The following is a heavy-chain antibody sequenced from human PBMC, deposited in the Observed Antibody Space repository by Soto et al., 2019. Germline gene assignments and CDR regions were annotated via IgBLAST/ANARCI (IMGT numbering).Heavy chain of an antibody. V-gene: IGHV3-9*01. D-gene: IGHD6-6*01. CDR1: GFTFNDFA. CDR3: XXXXSIVARLGYFDY. J-gene: IGHJ4*02. Sequence: EVQLVESGGGLVQPGRSLRLSCAASGFTFNDFAMHWVRQAPGKGLEWVSSISWNGGSKGYADSVKGRFTISRDNAKNSLYLQMNSLRAEDTALXXXXXXXSIVARLGYFDYWGQGALVTVSS. CDR2: ISWNGGSK.